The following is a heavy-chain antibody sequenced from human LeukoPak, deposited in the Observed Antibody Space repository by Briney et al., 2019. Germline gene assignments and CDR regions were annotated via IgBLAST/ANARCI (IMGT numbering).Heavy chain of an antibody. CDR1: GGSISSYY. Sequence: SETLSLTCTVSGGSISSYYWSWIWQPPGKGLEWIGYIYYSGSTNYNPSLKSRVTISVDTSKNQFSLKLSSVTAADTAVYYCARGGSGSNYRYYYYGMDVWGKGTTVTVSS. CDR2: IYYSGST. V-gene: IGHV4-59*01. J-gene: IGHJ6*04. CDR3: ARGGSGSNYRYYYYGMDV. D-gene: IGHD3-10*01.